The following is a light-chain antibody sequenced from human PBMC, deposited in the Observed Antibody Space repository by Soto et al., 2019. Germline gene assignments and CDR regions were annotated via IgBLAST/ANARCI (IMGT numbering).Light chain of an antibody. CDR2: AAS. CDR1: QSIITY. V-gene: IGKV1-39*01. J-gene: IGKJ1*01. Sequence: DIQMTQSPSSLSASVGDRVTITCRASQSIITYVNWYQQKPGKAPKLLIYAASNLQSGVPSRFSGSGSGTDFTLTISSLQPGDFATYYCQQSYTTPQTFGQGTKVDIK. CDR3: QQSYTTPQT.